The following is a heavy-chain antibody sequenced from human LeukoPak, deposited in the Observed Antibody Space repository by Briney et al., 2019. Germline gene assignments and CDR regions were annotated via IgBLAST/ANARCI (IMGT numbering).Heavy chain of an antibody. CDR1: GFTFDDYA. J-gene: IGHJ4*02. D-gene: IGHD3-9*01. Sequence: PGGSLRLSCAASGFTFDDYAMHWVRQVPGKGLEWVSGIGWNSVIIGYADSVKGRFTISRDNAKNSLYLQMDSLRAEDTALYYCAKSNLEGQYFDWLYGYFDFWGRGTLLTVSS. CDR2: IGWNSVII. V-gene: IGHV3-9*01. CDR3: AKSNLEGQYFDWLYGYFDF.